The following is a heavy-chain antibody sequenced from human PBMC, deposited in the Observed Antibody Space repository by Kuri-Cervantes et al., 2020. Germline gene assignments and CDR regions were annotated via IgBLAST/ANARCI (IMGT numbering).Heavy chain of an antibody. D-gene: IGHD1-1*01. V-gene: IGHV3-11*01. CDR3: ARGGWNGWRPFDY. Sequence: GESLKISCTTSGFSFNNYYMSWVRQTPGKGLEWLSYISRDGGTTLYADSVQGRFIISRDNTKNSLYLQMNSLRAEDTAVYYCARGGWNGWRPFDYWGQGTLVTVSS. J-gene: IGHJ4*02. CDR2: ISRDGGTT. CDR1: GFSFNNYY.